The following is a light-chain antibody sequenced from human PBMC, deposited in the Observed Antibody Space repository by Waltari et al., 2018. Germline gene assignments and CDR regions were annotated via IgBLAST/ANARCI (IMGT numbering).Light chain of an antibody. CDR1: SNDVAGYNY. J-gene: IGLJ1*01. CDR2: EVN. CDR3: TSYAGINNLV. Sequence: QSALTQPPSASGSPGQSVTISCTGTSNDVAGYNYVSWYQQYPGKVPKLWIYEVNKRPSGVPDRFSGSKSGNTASLTVSGLQAEDEATYYCTSYAGINNLVFGTGTKVTVL. V-gene: IGLV2-8*01.